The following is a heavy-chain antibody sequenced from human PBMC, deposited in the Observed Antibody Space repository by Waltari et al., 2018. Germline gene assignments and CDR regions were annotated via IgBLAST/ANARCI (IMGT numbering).Heavy chain of an antibody. CDR2: IYYSGST. CDR1: GGPIRSSSDY. D-gene: IGHD3-10*01. J-gene: IGHJ5*02. Sequence: QLQLQESGPGLVKPSETLSLTCTVSGGPIRSSSDYWGWIRQPPGKGLEWIGTIYYSGSTYYNPSLESRVTISIDTSKDQFSLKLSSVTAADTATYFCARQAGGSGSLYTWFDPWGQGTLVTVSS. V-gene: IGHV4-39*01. CDR3: ARQAGGSGSLYTWFDP.